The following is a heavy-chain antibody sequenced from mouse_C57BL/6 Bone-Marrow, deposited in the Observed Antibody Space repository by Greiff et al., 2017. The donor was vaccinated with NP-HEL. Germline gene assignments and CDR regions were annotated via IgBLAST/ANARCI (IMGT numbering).Heavy chain of an antibody. D-gene: IGHD1-1*01. CDR1: GFSFTSYG. J-gene: IGHJ1*03. CDR3: ARNVPHYYGSSPYWYFDV. CDR2: IWSGGST. Sequence: QVQLQQSGPGLVQPSQSLSIPCTVSGFSFTSYGVHWVRQSPGKGLEWLGVIWSGGSTDYNAAFISRLSISKDNSKSQVFFKMNSLQADDTAIYYCARNVPHYYGSSPYWYFDVWGTGTTVTVSS. V-gene: IGHV2-2*01.